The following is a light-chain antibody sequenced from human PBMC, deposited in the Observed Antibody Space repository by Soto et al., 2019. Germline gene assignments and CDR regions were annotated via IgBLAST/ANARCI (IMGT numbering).Light chain of an antibody. Sequence: EIVLTQSPATLSVSPGERATLSCRASQNISKKLAWYQQKPGQAPRLLIYGASTRATGVPARFSGSGSGTDFALTISGLQSEDFAVYYCQQYDNWPPLTFGQGTKVDIK. CDR1: QNISKK. J-gene: IGKJ1*01. V-gene: IGKV3-15*01. CDR2: GAS. CDR3: QQYDNWPPLT.